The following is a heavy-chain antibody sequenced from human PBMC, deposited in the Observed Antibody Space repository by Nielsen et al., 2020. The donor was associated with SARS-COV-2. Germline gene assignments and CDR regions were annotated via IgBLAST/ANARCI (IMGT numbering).Heavy chain of an antibody. CDR2: ISPSGGST. J-gene: IGHJ6*02. CDR3: ARLPATRGDYYYYYGMDV. Sequence: WVRQAPGQGLEWMGIISPSGGSTSYAQKFQGRVTMTRDTSTSTVYMELSSLRSEDTAVYYCARLPATRGDYYYYYGMDVWGQGTTVTVSS. D-gene: IGHD2-2*01. V-gene: IGHV1-46*01.